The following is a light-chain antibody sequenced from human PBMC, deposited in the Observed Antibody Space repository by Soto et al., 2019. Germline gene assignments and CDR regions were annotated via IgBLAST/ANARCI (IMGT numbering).Light chain of an antibody. Sequence: DFQMTQTPSTLSASVADRVTITCRASQSISSWLAWYQQKPGKAPQHLIYAASTLDSGVPSRLSGGGSATEFTLTASSLQYEDFAAYYCLQHNTYPWTFGQGTKVDI. V-gene: IGKV1-5*01. CDR1: QSISSW. CDR3: LQHNTYPWT. J-gene: IGKJ1*01. CDR2: AAS.